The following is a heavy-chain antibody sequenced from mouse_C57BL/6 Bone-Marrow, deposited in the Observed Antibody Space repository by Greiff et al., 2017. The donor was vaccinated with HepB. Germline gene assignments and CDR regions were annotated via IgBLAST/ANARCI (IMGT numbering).Heavy chain of an antibody. CDR1: GYAFSSSW. CDR2: IYPGDGDT. V-gene: IGHV1-82*01. Sequence: VKLMESGPELVKPGASVKISCKASGYAFSSSWMNWVKQRPGKGLEWIGRIYPGDGDTNYNGKFKGKATLTADKSSSTAYMQLSSLTSEDSAVYFSARSSYYGSSWYFDVWGTGTTVTVSS. D-gene: IGHD1-1*01. J-gene: IGHJ1*03. CDR3: ARSSYYGSSWYFDV.